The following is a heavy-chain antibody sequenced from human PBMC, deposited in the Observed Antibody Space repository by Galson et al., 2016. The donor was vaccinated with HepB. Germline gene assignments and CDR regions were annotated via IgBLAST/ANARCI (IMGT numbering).Heavy chain of an antibody. Sequence: SVKVSCKVSGYTLSELSMHWVRQAPGKGLEWMGAFDPENGETIYAQKFQGRVTMTEDTSTDTAYMELSRLRSEDTAVYYCATAWSTVVPRVPIDAKSIDDGKDPRTDDIIIPVGGGLDVWGQGTTVTVSS. CDR2: FDPENGET. V-gene: IGHV1-24*01. D-gene: IGHD2-2*01. J-gene: IGHJ6*02. CDR1: GYTLSELS. CDR3: ATAWSTVVPRVPIDAKSIDDGKDPRTDDIIIPVGGGLDV.